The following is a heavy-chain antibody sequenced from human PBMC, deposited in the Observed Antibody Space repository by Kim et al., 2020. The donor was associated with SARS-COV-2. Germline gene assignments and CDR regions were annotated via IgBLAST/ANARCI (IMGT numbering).Heavy chain of an antibody. J-gene: IGHJ4*02. V-gene: IGHV4-34*01. D-gene: IGHD1-1*01. Sequence: SETLSLTCAVYGGSFSGYYWSWIRQPPGKGLEWIGEINHSGSTNYNPSLKSRVTISVDTSKNQFSLKLSSVTAADTAVYYCARYSRGTGFDYWGQGTLVTVSS. CDR3: ARYSRGTGFDY. CDR1: GGSFSGYY. CDR2: INHSGST.